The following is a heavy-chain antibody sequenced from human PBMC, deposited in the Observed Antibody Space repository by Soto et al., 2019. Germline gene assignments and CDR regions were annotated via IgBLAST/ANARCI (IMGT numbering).Heavy chain of an antibody. CDR2: ISGSGGST. D-gene: IGHD3-3*01. J-gene: IGHJ4*02. CDR3: AKDLRFSRFHTIFGVVNGLDY. CDR1: GFTFSSYA. V-gene: IGHV3-23*01. Sequence: LRLSCAASGFTFSSYAMSWVRQAPGKGLEWVSAISGSGGSTYYADSVKGRFTISRDNSKNTLYLQMNSLRAEDTAVYYCAKDLRFSRFHTIFGVVNGLDYWGQATLVTGSS.